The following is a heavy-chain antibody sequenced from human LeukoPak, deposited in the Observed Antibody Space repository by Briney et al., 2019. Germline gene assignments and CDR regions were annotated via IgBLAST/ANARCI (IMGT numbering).Heavy chain of an antibody. V-gene: IGHV1-18*01. CDR1: GYTFINYG. Sequence: ASVKVSCKASGYTFINYGISWVRQAPGQGLEWMGWISAYNGNTKYAQKLQGRVTMTTDTSTSTVYMELRSLRSDDTAVYYCARSGGYGVFFVFDYWGQGTLVTVSS. CDR3: ARSGGYGVFFVFDY. J-gene: IGHJ4*02. CDR2: ISAYNGNT. D-gene: IGHD5-12*01.